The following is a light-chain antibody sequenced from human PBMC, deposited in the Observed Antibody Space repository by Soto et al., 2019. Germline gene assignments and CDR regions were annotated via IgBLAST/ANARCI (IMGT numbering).Light chain of an antibody. Sequence: DIVMTQSPLSLPVTPGEPASISCRSSQSLLHSNGLNSFYWYLQKPGQSPQLLVYLGSNRASGVPDRFSGSGSGTDFTLKISRVEAEDVGIYYCMQALQTPWTFGQGTKVEIK. CDR1: QSLLHSNGLNS. CDR2: LGS. J-gene: IGKJ1*01. V-gene: IGKV2-28*01. CDR3: MQALQTPWT.